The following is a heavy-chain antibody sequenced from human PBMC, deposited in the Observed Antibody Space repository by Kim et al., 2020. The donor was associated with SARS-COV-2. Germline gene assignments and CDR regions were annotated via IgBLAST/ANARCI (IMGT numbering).Heavy chain of an antibody. V-gene: IGHV6-1*01. J-gene: IGHJ3*02. Sequence: DYARSVKGRMTINADTSKNQFSLQLNTLNPEDTAVYYCARDTPGQKAYDIWSQGTMVTVSS. CDR3: ARDTPGQKAYDI.